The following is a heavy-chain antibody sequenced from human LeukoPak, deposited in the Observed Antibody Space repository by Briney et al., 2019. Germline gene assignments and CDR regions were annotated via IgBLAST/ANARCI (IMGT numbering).Heavy chain of an antibody. Sequence: GGSLRLSCAASGFTFSSYGMHWVRQAPGKGLEWVAVISYDGSNKYYADSVKGRFTISRDNSKNTLFLQMNSLRAEDTAVYFCAKRGVVIRVVLVGFHREAYYFDSWGQGALVTVSS. D-gene: IGHD3-10*01. V-gene: IGHV3-30*18. CDR3: AKRGVVIRVVLVGFHREAYYFDS. CDR1: GFTFSSYG. CDR2: ISYDGSNK. J-gene: IGHJ4*02.